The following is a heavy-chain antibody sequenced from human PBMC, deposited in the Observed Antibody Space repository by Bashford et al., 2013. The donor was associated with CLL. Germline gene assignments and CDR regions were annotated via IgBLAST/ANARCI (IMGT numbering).Heavy chain of an antibody. J-gene: IGHJ3*02. Sequence: SETLSLTCAVSGYSISSGYYWGWIRQPPGKGLEWIGSIYHSGSTYYNPSLKSRVTISVDTSKNQFSLKLSSVTAADTAVYYCARKPFITMIVVAYGAFDIWGQGTMVTVSS. CDR1: GYSISSGYY. CDR3: ARKPFITMIVVAYGAFDI. V-gene: IGHV4-38-2*01. D-gene: IGHD3-22*01. CDR2: IYHSGST.